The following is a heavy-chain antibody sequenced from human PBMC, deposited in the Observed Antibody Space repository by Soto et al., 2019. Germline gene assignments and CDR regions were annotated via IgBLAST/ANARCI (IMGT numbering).Heavy chain of an antibody. J-gene: IGHJ5*02. V-gene: IGHV1-18*01. D-gene: IGHD2-8*01. CDR1: GYTFTSYG. CDR3: ARVWIVLMVYALFDP. CDR2: VSAYNGNT. Sequence: VKVSCKASGYTFTSYGISWVRQAPGQGLEWMGWVSAYNGNTNYAQKLQGRVTMTTDTSTSTAYMELRSLRSDDTAVYYCARVWIVLMVYALFDPWGQGTLVTVSS.